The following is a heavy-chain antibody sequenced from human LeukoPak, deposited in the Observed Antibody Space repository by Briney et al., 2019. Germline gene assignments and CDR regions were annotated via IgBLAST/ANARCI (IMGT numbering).Heavy chain of an antibody. Sequence: PSETLSLTCAVSGYSISSGYYWGWIRQPPGKGLEWIGSIYHSGSTYYNPSLKSRVTISVDTSKNQFSLKQSSVTAADTAVYYCARTDYGDYVDYWGQGTLVTVSS. CDR2: IYHSGST. J-gene: IGHJ4*02. CDR3: ARTDYGDYVDY. V-gene: IGHV4-38-2*01. D-gene: IGHD4-17*01. CDR1: GYSISSGYY.